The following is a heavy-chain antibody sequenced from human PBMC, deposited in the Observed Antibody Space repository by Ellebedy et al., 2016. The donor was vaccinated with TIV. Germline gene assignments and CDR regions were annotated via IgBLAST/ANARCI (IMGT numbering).Heavy chain of an antibody. Sequence: GGSLRLXXVASGPNFSNYGIHWVRQAAAKGLEWVATISYDGTNKQYTDSVKGRFTLPRDNSKNTLYLQMNSLRAEDTAVYYCAKDLGKGWLGRGAEYWGQGTLVTVSS. CDR1: GPNFSNYG. V-gene: IGHV3-30*18. CDR2: ISYDGTNK. CDR3: AKDLGKGWLGRGAEY. D-gene: IGHD6-19*01. J-gene: IGHJ4*02.